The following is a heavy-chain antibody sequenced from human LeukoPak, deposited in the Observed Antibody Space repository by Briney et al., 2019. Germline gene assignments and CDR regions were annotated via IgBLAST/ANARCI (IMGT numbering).Heavy chain of an antibody. CDR3: ASYCSSTSCYIPYAFDI. J-gene: IGHJ3*02. D-gene: IGHD2-2*02. CDR1: GGSISSYY. CDR2: INHSGST. V-gene: IGHV4-34*01. Sequence: SETLSLTCTVSGGSISSYYWSWIRQPPGKGLEWIGEINHSGSTNYNPSLKSRVTISVDTSKNQFSLKLSSVTAADTAVYYCASYCSSTSCYIPYAFDIWGQGTMVTVSS.